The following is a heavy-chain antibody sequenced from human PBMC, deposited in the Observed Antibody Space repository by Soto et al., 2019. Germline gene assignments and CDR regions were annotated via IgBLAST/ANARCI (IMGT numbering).Heavy chain of an antibody. Sequence: SETLSLTCTVSGGSISGYYWSWIRRPPGKGLEWIGYMYNSGSTVYNPPFKSRVTISVDTYKNQFSLKLSSVTAADTAVYYCARALYGDYGYGMDVWGQGTTVTVSS. CDR1: GGSISGYY. V-gene: IGHV4-59*01. D-gene: IGHD4-17*01. CDR3: ARALYGDYGYGMDV. CDR2: MYNSGST. J-gene: IGHJ6*02.